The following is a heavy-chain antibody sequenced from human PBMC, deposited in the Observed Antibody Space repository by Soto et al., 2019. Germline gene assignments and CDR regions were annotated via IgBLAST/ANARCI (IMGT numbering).Heavy chain of an antibody. CDR2: IIPVFNSP. CDR3: AIIVYNNVLDV. D-gene: IGHD1-20*01. Sequence: VQLVQSGDEVPRPGSSVKVSCKASGGTFSSYAFSWVRQAPGQGLEWMGGIIPVFNSPSLAQNLHGRVTVTADKSTSTAYMELSALRFDDTAVYYCAIIVYNNVLDVWGQGTTGSVSS. CDR1: GGTFSSYA. J-gene: IGHJ6*02. V-gene: IGHV1-69*06.